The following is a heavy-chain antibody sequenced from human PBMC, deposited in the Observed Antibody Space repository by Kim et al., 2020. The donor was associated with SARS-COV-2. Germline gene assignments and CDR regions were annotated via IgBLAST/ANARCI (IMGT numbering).Heavy chain of an antibody. Sequence: SETLSLTCAVYGGSFSGYYWSWIRQPPGKGLEWIGEINHSGSTNYNPSLKSRVTISVDTSKNQFSLKLSSVTAADTAVYYCARKPARANWFDPWGQGTLVTVSS. D-gene: IGHD6-25*01. CDR3: ARKPARANWFDP. J-gene: IGHJ5*02. CDR2: INHSGST. V-gene: IGHV4-34*01. CDR1: GGSFSGYY.